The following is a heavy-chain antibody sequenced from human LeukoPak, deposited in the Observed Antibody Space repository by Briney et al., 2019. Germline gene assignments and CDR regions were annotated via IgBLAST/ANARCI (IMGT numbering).Heavy chain of an antibody. D-gene: IGHD3-10*01. J-gene: IGHJ4*02. Sequence: GGSLRLSCAASGFTFTAYTINWVRQAPGKGLEWVSYISGSTTDIYYADSVKGRFTISRDNSKNTLYLQMNSLRAEDTAVYYCAKDNGGSGSYCGNWGQGTLVTVSS. V-gene: IGHV3-21*01. CDR2: ISGSTTDI. CDR3: AKDNGGSGSYCGN. CDR1: GFTFTAYT.